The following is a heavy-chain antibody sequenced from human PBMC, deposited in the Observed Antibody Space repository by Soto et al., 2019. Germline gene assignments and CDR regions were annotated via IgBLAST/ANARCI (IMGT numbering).Heavy chain of an antibody. Sequence: QVQLVQSGAEVKKPGASVKVSCKVSGYTLTESAMHWVRQAPGKGLEWMGTLDRVDDEIIYAQKFQGRVTMTEDTSTDTVYLDLSSLRSEDSAMYYCAAGAGSSWYYDFWGQGTLVTVSS. CDR3: AAGAGSSWYYDF. J-gene: IGHJ4*02. CDR2: LDRVDDEI. V-gene: IGHV1-24*01. D-gene: IGHD6-13*01. CDR1: GYTLTESA.